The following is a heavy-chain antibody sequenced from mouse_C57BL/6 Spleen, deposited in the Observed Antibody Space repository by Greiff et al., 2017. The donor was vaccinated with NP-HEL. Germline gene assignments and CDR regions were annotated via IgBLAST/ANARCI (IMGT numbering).Heavy chain of an antibody. D-gene: IGHD2-4*01. CDR1: GFSLTSYG. J-gene: IGHJ4*01. CDR2: IWGDGST. V-gene: IGHV2-3*01. CDR3: AKPHDYAGHYAIDY. Sequence: VQRVESGPGLVAPSQSLSITCTVSGFSLTSYGVSWVRQPPGKGLEWLGVIWGDGSTNYHSALISRPSISKDNSTSPVFLQLNSLPTDDTATYYCAKPHDYAGHYAIDYWGQGTSLTVSS.